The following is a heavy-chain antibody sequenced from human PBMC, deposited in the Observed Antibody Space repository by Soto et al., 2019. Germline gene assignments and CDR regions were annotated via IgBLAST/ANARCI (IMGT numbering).Heavy chain of an antibody. CDR2: ISSSSSYI. D-gene: IGHD1-26*01. J-gene: IGHJ4*02. CDR1: GFAFSSYS. CDR3: ARHLGELLLDGIDY. V-gene: IGHV3-21*01. Sequence: EVQLVESGGGLVKPGGSLRLSCAASGFAFSSYSMDWVRQAPWKRLKWVSCISSSSSYIYYADSVKGRFTISRDNAKNSLYLQMNSLRAEDTAVYYCARHLGELLLDGIDYWGQGTLVTVSS.